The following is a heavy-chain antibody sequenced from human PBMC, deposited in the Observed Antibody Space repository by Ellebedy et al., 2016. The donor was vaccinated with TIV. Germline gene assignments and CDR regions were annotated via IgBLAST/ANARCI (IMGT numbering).Heavy chain of an antibody. J-gene: IGHJ4*02. D-gene: IGHD6-19*01. V-gene: IGHV1-18*01. CDR3: AREATGYSSGKDY. CDR2: ISGLNGNT. CDR1: GYTFSSFG. Sequence: AASVKVSCKASGYTFSSFGISWVRQAPGQGLEWMGWISGLNGNTDYAQKFQGRVTLTTDTSTSTAYMELRSLRSDDTAVYYCAREATGYSSGKDYWGQGTLVTVSS.